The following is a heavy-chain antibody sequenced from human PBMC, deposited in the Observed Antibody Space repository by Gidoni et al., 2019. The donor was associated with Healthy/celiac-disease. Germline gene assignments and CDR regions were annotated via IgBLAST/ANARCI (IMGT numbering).Heavy chain of an antibody. V-gene: IGHV3-30-3*01. CDR2: ISYDGSNK. Sequence: SCAASGFTFSSYAMHWVRQAPGKGLEWVAVISYDGSNKYYADSVKGRFTISRDNSKNTLYLQMNSLRAEDTAVYYCASKGIVGATTNFDYWGQGTLVTVSS. CDR3: ASKGIVGATTNFDY. D-gene: IGHD1-26*01. CDR1: GFTFSSYA. J-gene: IGHJ4*02.